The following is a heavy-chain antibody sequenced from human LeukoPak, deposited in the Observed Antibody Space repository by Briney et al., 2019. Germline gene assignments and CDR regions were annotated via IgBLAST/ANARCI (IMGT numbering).Heavy chain of an antibody. D-gene: IGHD6-13*01. V-gene: IGHV4-38-2*02. CDR1: GYSISSGYY. CDR2: IYHSGTT. Sequence: PSETLSLTCAVSGYSISSGYYWGWIRQPRGKGGEGIGSIYHSGTTYYNPSLKSRVTISVDTSKNQFSLKLSSVTAADTAVYYCARDSYSSSWYRFDPWGQGTLVTVSS. J-gene: IGHJ5*02. CDR3: ARDSYSSSWYRFDP.